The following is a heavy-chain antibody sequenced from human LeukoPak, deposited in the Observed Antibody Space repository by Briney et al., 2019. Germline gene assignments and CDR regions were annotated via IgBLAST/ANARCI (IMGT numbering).Heavy chain of an antibody. V-gene: IGHV1-18*01. D-gene: IGHD3-10*01. J-gene: IGHJ5*02. CDR2: LSVDNDNT. Sequence: ASVKVSCKASGYTFSDLDFTWVRQAPGQGLEWLGWLSVDNDNTRYGEKFQDRITMTTGTSPSTAYMELRSLRPDDTAVYYCARDLTPPHCITANCPRGGWSDPWGQGTLVTVSS. CDR3: ARDLTPPHCITANCPRGGWSDP. CDR1: GYTFSDLD.